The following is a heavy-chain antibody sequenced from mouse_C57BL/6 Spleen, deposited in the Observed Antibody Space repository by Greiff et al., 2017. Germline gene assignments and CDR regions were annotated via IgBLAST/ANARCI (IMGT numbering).Heavy chain of an antibody. Sequence: QVQLQQPGAELVLPGASVKLSCKASGYTFTSYWMHWVKQRPGQGLEWIGDIDPSDSYTNYNQKFKGKSTLTVDKSSSTAYMQLSSLTSEDSAVYYCARGLSSYFDYWGQGTTLTVSS. CDR2: IDPSDSYT. CDR1: GYTFTSYW. D-gene: IGHD1-1*01. CDR3: ARGLSSYFDY. J-gene: IGHJ2*01. V-gene: IGHV1-69*01.